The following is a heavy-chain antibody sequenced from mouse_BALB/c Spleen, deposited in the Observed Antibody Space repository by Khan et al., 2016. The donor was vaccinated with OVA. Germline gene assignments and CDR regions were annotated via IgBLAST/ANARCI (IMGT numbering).Heavy chain of an antibody. CDR3: VRDGAYHRNDGWFAY. CDR2: INPSNGYT. V-gene: IGHV1-4*01. J-gene: IGHJ3*01. D-gene: IGHD2-14*01. Sequence: QVQLQQSGAELARPGASVKMSCKASGYTFTSYTIHWIKKRHAQGLEWIGYINPSNGYTNYNQKFKDKATLTTDKSSTTAYLQLSSLTSDDSAVYNCVRDGAYHRNDGWFAYWGQGTLVTVSA. CDR1: GYTFTSYT.